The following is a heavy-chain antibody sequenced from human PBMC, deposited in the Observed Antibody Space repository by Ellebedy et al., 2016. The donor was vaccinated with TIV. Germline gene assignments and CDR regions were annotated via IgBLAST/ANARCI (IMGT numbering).Heavy chain of an antibody. Sequence: ASVKVSCXASGYTFTGYYMHWVRQAPGQGLEWMGWINPNTGGTNYAQKFQGRVTMTTDTSISTAYMELSRLRSDDTAVYYCARSGWAYYYDSSGYYRPDYWGQGTLVTVSS. CDR2: INPNTGGT. V-gene: IGHV1-2*02. CDR1: GYTFTGYY. D-gene: IGHD3-22*01. CDR3: ARSGWAYYYDSSGYYRPDY. J-gene: IGHJ4*02.